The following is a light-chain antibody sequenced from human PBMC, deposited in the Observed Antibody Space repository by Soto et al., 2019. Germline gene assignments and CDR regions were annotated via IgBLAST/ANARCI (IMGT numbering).Light chain of an antibody. Sequence: DIQMTQSPSTLSASVGDRVTITCRASQSISSWLAWYQQKPGKAPKLLIQKASSLESGVPSRFSGSGSGTAFTLTISSLQPDDFATYYCQQYSIVSLTFGGGTKVEIK. CDR3: QQYSIVSLT. V-gene: IGKV1-5*03. CDR1: QSISSW. J-gene: IGKJ4*01. CDR2: KAS.